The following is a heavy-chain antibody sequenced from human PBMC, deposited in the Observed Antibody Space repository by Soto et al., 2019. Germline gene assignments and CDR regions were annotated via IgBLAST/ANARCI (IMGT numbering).Heavy chain of an antibody. V-gene: IGHV1-18*01. Sequence: QVQLVQSGAEVKKPGASVKVSCKASGYTFTSYGISWVRQAPGQGLEWMGWIKAYNGNTKYAQKLQDRVTMNTHTSTSTAYMELRSLRSDDTAVYYCARDQAMAQFDDWGHGTLVTVSS. CDR3: ARDQAMAQFDD. CDR2: IKAYNGNT. D-gene: IGHD5-18*01. CDR1: GYTFTSYG. J-gene: IGHJ4*01.